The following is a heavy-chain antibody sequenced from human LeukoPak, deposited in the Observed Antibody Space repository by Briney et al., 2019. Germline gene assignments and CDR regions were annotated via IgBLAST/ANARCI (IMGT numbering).Heavy chain of an antibody. CDR2: LSRGGGST. J-gene: IGHJ4*02. V-gene: IGHV3-23*01. CDR3: AKDGGYGSGSYYPDY. CDR1: RSTFSSYG. D-gene: IGHD3-10*01. Sequence: GGSLRLSCAASRSTFSSYGMSWVRQAPGKGLEWVSTLSRGGGSTYYADSVKGRFAISRDSSKNTLFLQMNSLRAEDTAVYYCAKDGGYGSGSYYPDYWGQGTLVTVSS.